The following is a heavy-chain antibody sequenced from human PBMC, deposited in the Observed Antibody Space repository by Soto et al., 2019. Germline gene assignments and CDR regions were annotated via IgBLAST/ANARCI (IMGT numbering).Heavy chain of an antibody. CDR3: ARAASIAARRAFDI. CDR2: ISYDGSNK. J-gene: IGHJ3*02. V-gene: IGHV3-30*04. Sequence: GGSLRLSCAASGFTFSSYAMHWVRQAPGKGLEWVAVISYDGSNKYYVDSVKGRFTISRDNSKNTLYLQMNSLRAEDTAVYYCARAASIAARRAFDIWGQGTMVTVSS. CDR1: GFTFSSYA. D-gene: IGHD6-6*01.